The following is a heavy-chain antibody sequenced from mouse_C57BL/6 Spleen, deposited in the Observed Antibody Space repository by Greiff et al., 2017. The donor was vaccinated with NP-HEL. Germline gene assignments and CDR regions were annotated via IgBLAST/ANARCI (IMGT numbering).Heavy chain of an antibody. CDR2: IDPSDSYT. J-gene: IGHJ3*01. CDR3: ARAPALYGSSYNWFAY. CDR1: GYTFTSYW. V-gene: IGHV1-50*01. D-gene: IGHD1-1*01. Sequence: QVQLKQPGAELVKPGASVKLSCKASGYTFTSYWMQWVKQRPGQGLEWIGEIDPSDSYTNYNQKFKGKATLTVDTSSSTAYMQLSSLTSEDSAVYYCARAPALYGSSYNWFAYWGQGTLVTVSA.